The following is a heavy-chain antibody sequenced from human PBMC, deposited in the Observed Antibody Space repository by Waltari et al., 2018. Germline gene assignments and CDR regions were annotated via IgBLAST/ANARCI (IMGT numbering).Heavy chain of an antibody. CDR1: GDSMCSTCW. J-gene: IGHJ4*02. V-gene: IGHV4-4*02. D-gene: IGHD2-15*01. Sequence: QLQLQQSGPGLVKPSESLSLTCAVPGDSMCSTCWWSWVRQSPGKGLERIGQVHLSGRTNYNPSLASRVTISIDTSNNQFSLKMPSTTAADTAMYYCARDRGRGIYLDSWGQGTLVTVSP. CDR2: VHLSGRT. CDR3: ARDRGRGIYLDS.